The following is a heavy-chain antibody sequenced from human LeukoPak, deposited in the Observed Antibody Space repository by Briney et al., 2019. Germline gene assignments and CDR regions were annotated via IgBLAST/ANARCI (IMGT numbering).Heavy chain of an antibody. V-gene: IGHV1-18*01. CDR2: ISAYNGNT. Sequence: GASVKVSCKASGYTFTSYGISWVRQAPGQGLEWMGWISAYNGNTNYAQKLQGRVTMTTDTSTSTAYMELRSLKSDDTAVYYCAREPRIAAAANNWFDPWGQGTLVTVSS. D-gene: IGHD6-13*01. J-gene: IGHJ5*02. CDR3: AREPRIAAAANNWFDP. CDR1: GYTFTSYG.